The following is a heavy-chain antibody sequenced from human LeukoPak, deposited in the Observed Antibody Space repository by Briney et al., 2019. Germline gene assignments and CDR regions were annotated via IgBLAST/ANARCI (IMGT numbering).Heavy chain of an antibody. Sequence: ASVKVSCKASGYTFTSHYMHWVRQAPGQGLEWMGIINPSGGSTSYAQKFQGRVTMTRDMSTSTVYMELSSLGSEDTAVYYCARGSITMVRGVISYFDYWGQGTLVTVSS. CDR2: INPSGGST. CDR3: ARGSITMVRGVISYFDY. V-gene: IGHV1-46*01. CDR1: GYTFTSHY. J-gene: IGHJ4*02. D-gene: IGHD3-10*01.